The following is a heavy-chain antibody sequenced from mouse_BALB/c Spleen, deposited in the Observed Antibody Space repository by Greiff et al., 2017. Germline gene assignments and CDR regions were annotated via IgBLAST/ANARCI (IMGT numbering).Heavy chain of an antibody. CDR1: GFTFSDYY. J-gene: IGHJ4*01. Sequence: DVQLVESGGGLVKPGGSLKLSCAASGFTFSDYYMYWVRQTPEKRLEWVATISDGGSYTYYPDSVKGRFTISRDNAKNNLYLQMSSLKSEDTAMYYCARDGYYGYYAMDYWGQGTSVTVSS. D-gene: IGHD1-2*01. CDR2: ISDGGSYT. CDR3: ARDGYYGYYAMDY. V-gene: IGHV5-4*02.